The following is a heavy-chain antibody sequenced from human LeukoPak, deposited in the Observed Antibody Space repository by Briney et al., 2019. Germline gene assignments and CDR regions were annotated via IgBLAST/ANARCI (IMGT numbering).Heavy chain of an antibody. V-gene: IGHV1-24*01. D-gene: IGHD3-9*01. CDR3: ATDRLNYDILTGYNSRPSWDAFDI. CDR1: GYTLTELS. Sequence: ASVKVSCKVSGYTLTELSMHWVRQAPGKGLEWMGGFHPEDNVTFNAQSFQGRVTMTEDTSTNTAYMELNSLRSEDTAVYYCATDRLNYDILTGYNSRPSWDAFDIWGQGTMVTVSS. J-gene: IGHJ3*02. CDR2: FHPEDNVT.